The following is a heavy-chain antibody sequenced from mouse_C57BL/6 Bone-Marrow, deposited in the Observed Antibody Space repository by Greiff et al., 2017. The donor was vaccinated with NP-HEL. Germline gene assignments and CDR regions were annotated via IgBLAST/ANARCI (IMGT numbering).Heavy chain of an antibody. V-gene: IGHV1-81*01. J-gene: IGHJ2*01. CDR1: GYTFTSYG. D-gene: IGHD1-1*01. Sequence: VQLQQPGAELVMPGASVKLSCKASGYTFTSYGISWVKQRTGQGLEWIGEIYPRSGNTYYNEKFKGKATLTADKSSSTAYMELRSLTSEDSAVYFCARRVAGYYYGSGDYWGQGTTLTVSS. CDR2: IYPRSGNT. CDR3: ARRVAGYYYGSGDY.